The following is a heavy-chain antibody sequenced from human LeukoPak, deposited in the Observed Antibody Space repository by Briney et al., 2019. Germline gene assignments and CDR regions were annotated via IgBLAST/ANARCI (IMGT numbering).Heavy chain of an antibody. CDR1: GFTFSSYA. D-gene: IGHD6-19*01. CDR3: TLQWLPPDAFGI. J-gene: IGHJ3*02. Sequence: GGSLRLSCAASGFTFSSYAMSWVRQAPGKGLEWVSAISGSGGSTYYADSVKGRFTISRDNSKNTLYLQMNSLRAEDTAVYYCTLQWLPPDAFGIWGQGTMVTVSS. V-gene: IGHV3-23*01. CDR2: ISGSGGST.